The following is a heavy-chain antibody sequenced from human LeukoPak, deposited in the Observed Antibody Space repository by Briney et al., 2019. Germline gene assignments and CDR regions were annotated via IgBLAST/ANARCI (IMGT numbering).Heavy chain of an antibody. CDR3: ARDLHSYCSITSCYPSYYYYGMDV. D-gene: IGHD2-2*01. CDR1: GVTFSSYA. J-gene: IGHJ6*02. Sequence: GGSLRLSCAPSGVTFSSYAMSWVRQAPGTGVEGVSAISGSVGSTYYADSVKGRFTISRDNSKNTLYLQMNSLRAEDTAVYYCARDLHSYCSITSCYPSYYYYGMDVWGQGTTVTVSS. V-gene: IGHV3-23*01. CDR2: ISGSVGST.